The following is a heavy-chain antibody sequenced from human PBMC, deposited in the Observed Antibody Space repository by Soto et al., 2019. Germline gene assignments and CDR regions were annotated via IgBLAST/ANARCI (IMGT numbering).Heavy chain of an antibody. CDR1: GGSISSGDYY. CDR2: IYYSGST. D-gene: IGHD2-15*01. CDR3: ARSGVVTLSNWFDP. Sequence: SETLSLTCTVSGGSISSGDYYWSWIRQPPGKGLEWIGYIYYSGSTYYNPSLKSRVTISVDASKNQFSLKLSSVTAADTAVYYCARSGVVTLSNWFDPWGQGTLVTVSS. V-gene: IGHV4-30-4*01. J-gene: IGHJ5*02.